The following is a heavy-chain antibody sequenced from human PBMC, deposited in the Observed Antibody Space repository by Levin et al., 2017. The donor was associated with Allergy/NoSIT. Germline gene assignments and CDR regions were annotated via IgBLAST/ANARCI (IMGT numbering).Heavy chain of an antibody. Sequence: ASVKVSCKSSGGTFNTYSFSWVRQAPGQGLEWMGGIIPLFGTANYAQNFQDRITITADGSTSTAHMHLSSLRSEDTAVYYCARAELVNCGGDCYGGFDSWGQGTLVIVSS. CDR3: ARAELVNCGGDCYGGFDS. V-gene: IGHV1-69*13. J-gene: IGHJ4*02. CDR1: GGTFNTYS. D-gene: IGHD2-21*02. CDR2: IIPLFGTA.